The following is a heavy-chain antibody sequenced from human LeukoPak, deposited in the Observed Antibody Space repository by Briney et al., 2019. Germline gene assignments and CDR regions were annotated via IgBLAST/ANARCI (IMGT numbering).Heavy chain of an antibody. Sequence: GTSVKVSCKASGFTFTSSVVQWVRQARGQRLEWIGWIVVGSGNTNYAQKFQERATITRDMSTSTAYMELSSLRFEDTAVYYCAADRAGSYLRFVYWGQGTPVTVPS. V-gene: IGHV1-58*01. D-gene: IGHD3-10*01. CDR1: GFTFTSSV. CDR3: AADRAGSYLRFVY. J-gene: IGHJ4*02. CDR2: IVVGSGNT.